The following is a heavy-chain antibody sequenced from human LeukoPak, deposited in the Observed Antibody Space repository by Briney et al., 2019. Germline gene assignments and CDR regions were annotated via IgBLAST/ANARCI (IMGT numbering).Heavy chain of an antibody. J-gene: IGHJ4*02. D-gene: IGHD6-13*01. V-gene: IGHV3-23*01. CDR2: ISGSGGST. Sequence: GWSLRLSCAASGFTFSSYAMSWVRQAPGKGLEWVSAISGSGGSTYYADSVKGRFTISRDNSKNTLYLQMNSLRAEDTAVYYCAKDPVSSWYVVGYFDYWGQGTLVTVSS. CDR1: GFTFSSYA. CDR3: AKDPVSSWYVVGYFDY.